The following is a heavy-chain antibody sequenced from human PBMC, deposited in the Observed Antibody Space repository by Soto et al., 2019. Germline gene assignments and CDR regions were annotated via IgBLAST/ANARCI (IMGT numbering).Heavy chain of an antibody. Sequence: QVQLQESGPGLVKPSQTLSLTCTVSGGSISSGGYYWNWIRQHPGRGLEWIGYIYYSGSTYYNPSPXRXXTISVDTSKNQFSLELSSVTAADTAVYYCARSVFPWGQGTLVTVSS. CDR1: GGSISSGGYY. J-gene: IGHJ5*02. V-gene: IGHV4-31*03. CDR3: ARSVFP. CDR2: IYYSGST.